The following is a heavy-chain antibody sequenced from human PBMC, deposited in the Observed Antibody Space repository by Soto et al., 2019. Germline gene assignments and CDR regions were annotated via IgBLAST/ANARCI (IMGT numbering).Heavy chain of an antibody. D-gene: IGHD3-10*02. CDR2: ISGSGGVT. CDR3: AKLTNRGNYVRAY. J-gene: IGHJ4*02. CDR1: GFSLNSNA. V-gene: IGHV3-23*01. Sequence: GGSLRLSCTASGFSLNSNAMSWVRQAPGKGLEWVSVISGSGGVTFYADSVKGRFFISRDNSKNTMFLQMNSLRADDTALYYCAKLTNRGNYVRAYWGQGTLVTVSS.